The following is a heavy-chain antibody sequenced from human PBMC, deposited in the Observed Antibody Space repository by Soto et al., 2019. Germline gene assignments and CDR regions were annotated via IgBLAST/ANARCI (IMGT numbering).Heavy chain of an antibody. CDR2: IYYSGST. D-gene: IGHD3-16*01. J-gene: IGHJ5*02. V-gene: IGHV4-39*01. CDR3: ARQEMGAPAWFDP. CDR1: GGSISSSSYY. Sequence: QLQLQESGPGLVKPSETLSLTCTVSGGSISSSSYYWGWIRQPPGKGLEWIGSIYYSGSTYYNPSLKSRATFSVDTSNNQFSLTLRSVTAADTAVYYCARQEMGAPAWFDPWGQGTLVTVSS.